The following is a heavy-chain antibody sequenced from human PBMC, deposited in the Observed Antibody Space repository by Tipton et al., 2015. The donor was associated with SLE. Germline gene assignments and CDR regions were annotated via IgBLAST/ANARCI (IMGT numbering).Heavy chain of an antibody. D-gene: IGHD3-16*01. CDR1: GGSISGYY. Sequence: TLSLTCTVSGGSISGYYWSWVRQPPGKGLEWIGYISFSGLTNYNPSVRSRVSTSMDTSKNQFSLQMSSVTAADTALYYCARDGGPWTWFDPWGQGTLVTVSS. V-gene: IGHV4-59*12. CDR2: ISFSGLT. J-gene: IGHJ5*02. CDR3: ARDGGPWTWFDP.